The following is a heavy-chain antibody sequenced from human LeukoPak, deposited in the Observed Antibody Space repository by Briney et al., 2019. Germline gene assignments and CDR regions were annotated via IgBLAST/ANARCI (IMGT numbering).Heavy chain of an antibody. CDR1: GFTFSSYA. D-gene: IGHD3-22*01. Sequence: PGGSPRLSCAASGFTFSSYAMSWVRQGPGNGLEWFSAISGSGGSTYYADSVKGRFTISRDNSKNTLYLQMNSLRAEDTAVYYCAKDLRITMIVVVPYYFDYWGQGTLVTVSS. CDR3: AKDLRITMIVVVPYYFDY. J-gene: IGHJ4*02. CDR2: ISGSGGST. V-gene: IGHV3-23*01.